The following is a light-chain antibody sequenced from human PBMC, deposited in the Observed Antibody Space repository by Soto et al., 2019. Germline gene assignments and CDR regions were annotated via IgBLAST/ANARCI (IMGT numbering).Light chain of an antibody. CDR3: QQRFNWPRFT. CDR2: DAS. J-gene: IGKJ2*01. CDR1: QSVSSY. V-gene: IGKV3-11*01. Sequence: EIVLTQSPATLSLSPGERATLSCRASQSVSSYLAWYQQKPGQAPRLLIYDASNRATGIPARFSGGGSGTDFTLTISSLVPEDFALYYCQQRFNWPRFTFGQGTKLEIK.